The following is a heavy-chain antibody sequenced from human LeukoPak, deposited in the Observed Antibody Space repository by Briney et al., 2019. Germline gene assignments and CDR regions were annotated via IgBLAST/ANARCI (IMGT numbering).Heavy chain of an antibody. Sequence: GASVEVSCKASGYTFTSYYMHWVRQAPGQGLEWMGIINPSGGSTSYAQKFQGRVTMTRDTSTSTVYMELSSLRSEDTAVYYCAREPPGYAFDIWGQGTMVTVSS. CDR2: INPSGGST. CDR1: GYTFTSYY. CDR3: AREPPGYAFDI. J-gene: IGHJ3*02. V-gene: IGHV1-46*03. D-gene: IGHD3-10*01.